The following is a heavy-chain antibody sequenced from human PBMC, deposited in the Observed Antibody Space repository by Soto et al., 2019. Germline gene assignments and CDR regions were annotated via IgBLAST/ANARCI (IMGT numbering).Heavy chain of an antibody. J-gene: IGHJ6*03. V-gene: IGHV4-59*12. CDR3: AREAVTVTSNYYYYMDV. D-gene: IGHD4-17*01. Sequence: TSETLSLTCTVSGVSISSYYWIWIRQPPGKGLEWIGYIYYSGSTNYNPSLKSRVTISVDTSKNQFSLKLSSVTAADTAVYYCAREAVTVTSNYYYYMDVWGKGTTVTV. CDR2: IYYSGST. CDR1: GVSISSYY.